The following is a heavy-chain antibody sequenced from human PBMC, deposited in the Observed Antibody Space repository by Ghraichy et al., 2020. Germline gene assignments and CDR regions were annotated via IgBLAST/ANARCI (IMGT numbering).Heavy chain of an antibody. D-gene: IGHD6-13*01. CDR2: IYYSGST. CDR3: ARLSPPAITARSWNYYGMDV. V-gene: IGHV4-39*01. Sequence: SETLSLTCTVSGGSISSSSYYWGWIRQPPGKGLEWIGSIYYSGSTYYNPSLKSRVTISVDTSKNQFSLKLSSVTAADTAVYYCARLSPPAITARSWNYYGMDVWGQGTTVTVSS. CDR1: GGSISSSSYY. J-gene: IGHJ6*02.